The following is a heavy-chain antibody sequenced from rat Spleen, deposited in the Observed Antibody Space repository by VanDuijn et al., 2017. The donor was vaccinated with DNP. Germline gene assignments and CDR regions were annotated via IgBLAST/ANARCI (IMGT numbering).Heavy chain of an antibody. CDR3: ARYRIDYSDPYAMDA. V-gene: IGHV3-1*01. J-gene: IGHJ4*01. CDR2: ISYSGST. Sequence: EVQLQESGPGLVKPSQSLSLTCSVTGYSITSNYWGWIRKFPGNKMEWIGHISYSGSTSYNPSLKSRISITRDTSKNQFFLQLNSVTTEDTDTYYCARYRIDYSDPYAMDAWGQGTSVTVSS. D-gene: IGHD1-1*01. CDR1: GYSITSNY.